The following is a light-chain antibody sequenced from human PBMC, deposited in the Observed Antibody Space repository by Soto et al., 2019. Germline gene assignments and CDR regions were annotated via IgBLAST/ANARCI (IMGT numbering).Light chain of an antibody. CDR3: QQSYTTLIT. J-gene: IGKJ5*01. CDR1: QSISDY. V-gene: IGKV1-39*01. Sequence: DIQMTQSPSSLSASVGDRVTITCRASQSISDYLNWYQQKPGKAPELLIYAASSLQSGVPSRFSGSGSGTEFTLTISSLQPEDFATYYCQQSYTTLITFGQGPRLDI. CDR2: AAS.